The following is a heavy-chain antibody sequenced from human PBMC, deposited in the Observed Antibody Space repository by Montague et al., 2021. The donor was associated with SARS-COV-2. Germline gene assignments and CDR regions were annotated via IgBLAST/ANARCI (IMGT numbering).Heavy chain of an antibody. CDR2: ISTSAYTT. J-gene: IGHJ3*02. CDR1: GFTFSNYD. D-gene: IGHD3-16*01. V-gene: IGHV3-48*03. Sequence: SLRLSCAASGFTFSNYDMNWVRQAPGKGPEWMSYISTSAYTTSYAGSVKGRFTISRDNGKNSLYLQMNSLRVEDTAVYDCTRDYRSIVWDGLDIWGQGTKVTVSS. CDR3: TRDYRSIVWDGLDI.